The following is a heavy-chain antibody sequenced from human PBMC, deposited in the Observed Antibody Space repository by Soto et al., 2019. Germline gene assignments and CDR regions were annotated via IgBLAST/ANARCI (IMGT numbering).Heavy chain of an antibody. D-gene: IGHD2-2*01. Sequence: ASVKVSCKAPGYTFPSYDINWVRQATGQGLEWMGWMNSNSGNTGYAQKFQGRVTMTRNISISTAYMELSSLRSEDTAVYYCAREVLSVDIVVVPAARGSFNYYYYMDVWGKGTTVTVSS. V-gene: IGHV1-8*01. CDR3: AREVLSVDIVVVPAARGSFNYYYYMDV. CDR1: GYTFPSYD. J-gene: IGHJ6*03. CDR2: MNSNSGNT.